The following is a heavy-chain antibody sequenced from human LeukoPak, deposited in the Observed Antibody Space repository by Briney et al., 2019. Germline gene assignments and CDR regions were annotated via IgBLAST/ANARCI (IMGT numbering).Heavy chain of an antibody. J-gene: IGHJ2*01. CDR3: ARWTNSYFGL. D-gene: IGHD3/OR15-3a*01. CDR1: GFTFSSYA. CDR2: ISGSGGNT. Sequence: PGGSLRLSCAASGFTFSSYAMSWVRQAPGKGLEWISVISGSGGNTNYADSVKGRFTISRDNSKNTLYLQMGSLRPEDMAVYYCARWTNSYFGLWGRGTLVTVSS. V-gene: IGHV3-23*01.